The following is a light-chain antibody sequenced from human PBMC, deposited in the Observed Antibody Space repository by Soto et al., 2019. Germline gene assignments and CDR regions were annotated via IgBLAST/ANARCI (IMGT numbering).Light chain of an antibody. CDR3: QQYSSNSA. CDR1: QTIGTW. J-gene: IGKJ1*01. V-gene: IGKV1-5*03. CDR2: RAS. Sequence: DIEITQPPSTLSASVGDRVTITCRASQTIGTWLAWYQQKPGKAPKLLIHRASSLGTGVPSRLSGSGSGTEFTLTITSLKPDDFATYYCQQYSSNSAFGPGTKVDIK.